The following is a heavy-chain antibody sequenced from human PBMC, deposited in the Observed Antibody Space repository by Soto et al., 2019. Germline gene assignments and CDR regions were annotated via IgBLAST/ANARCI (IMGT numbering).Heavy chain of an antibody. CDR2: INSDGSST. Sequence: GGSLRLSCAASGFTVGNSGMDWVRQAPGKGLVWVARINSDGSSTSYADSVKGRFTISRDNAKNTLYLQMNSLRAEDTAMYYCARGINGYSSGWPTGWFDPWGQGTLVTVSS. CDR3: ARGINGYSSGWPTGWFDP. CDR1: GFTVGNSG. D-gene: IGHD6-19*01. J-gene: IGHJ5*02. V-gene: IGHV3-74*01.